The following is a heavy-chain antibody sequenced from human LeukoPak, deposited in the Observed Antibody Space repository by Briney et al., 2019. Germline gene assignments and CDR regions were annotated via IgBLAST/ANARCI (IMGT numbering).Heavy chain of an antibody. Sequence: RASVKVSCKASGGTFSSYAISWVRQAPGQGLEWMGGIIPIFGTANYAQKFQGRVTITADESTSTAYMELSSLRSEDTAVYYCARHRDGSGSYYPVSWGQGTLVTVSS. CDR3: ARHRDGSGSYYPVS. CDR1: GGTFSSYA. CDR2: IIPIFGTA. D-gene: IGHD3-10*01. V-gene: IGHV1-69*13. J-gene: IGHJ5*02.